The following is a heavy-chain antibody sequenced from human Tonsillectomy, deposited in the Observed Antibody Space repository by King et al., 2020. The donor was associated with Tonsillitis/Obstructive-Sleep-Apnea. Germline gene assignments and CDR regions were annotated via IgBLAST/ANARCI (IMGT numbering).Heavy chain of an antibody. Sequence: VQLQQSGPGLVKPSQTLSLTCAISGDSVSSNSAAWNWIRQSPSRGLEWLGRTYYRSKWYNDYEVSVKSRITINPDTSKNHFSLQLNSVTPEDTAVYYCARARARSPFKVGDCFDRWGQGTLVTVSS. CDR2: TYYRSKWYN. D-gene: IGHD2-2*01. J-gene: IGHJ5*02. V-gene: IGHV6-1*01. CDR3: ARARARSPFKVGDCFDR. CDR1: GDSVSSNSAA.